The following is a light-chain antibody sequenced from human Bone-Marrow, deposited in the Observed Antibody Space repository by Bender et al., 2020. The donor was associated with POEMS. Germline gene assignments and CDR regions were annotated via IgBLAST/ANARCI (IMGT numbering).Light chain of an antibody. J-gene: IGLJ3*02. V-gene: IGLV2-14*02. Sequence: QSALTQTASVSGSPGQSLTISCTGTRADVGGYNLVSWYQHHPGKAPKLLIHEVTERPSGVPDRFSGSKSGTSASLAITGLQSDDEAIYFCVAWDASLNGWVFGGGTKLTVL. CDR2: EVT. CDR3: VAWDASLNGWV. CDR1: RADVGGYNL.